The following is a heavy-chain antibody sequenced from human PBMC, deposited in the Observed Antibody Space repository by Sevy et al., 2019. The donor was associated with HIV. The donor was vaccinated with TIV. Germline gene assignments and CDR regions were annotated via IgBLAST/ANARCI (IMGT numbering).Heavy chain of an antibody. Sequence: GGSLRLSCAASGFTFSNAWMSWVRQAPGKGLEWVGRIKSKTDGGTTDYAAPVKGRFTISTDESKSTLYLKMNSLKTEDIAVYYCTTDTSISDYDFCSGRDDTFDNWGHGTMVTVSS. J-gene: IGHJ3*02. CDR2: IKSKTDGGTT. CDR1: GFTFSNAW. CDR3: TTDTSISDYDFCSGRDDTFDN. D-gene: IGHD3-3*01. V-gene: IGHV3-15*01.